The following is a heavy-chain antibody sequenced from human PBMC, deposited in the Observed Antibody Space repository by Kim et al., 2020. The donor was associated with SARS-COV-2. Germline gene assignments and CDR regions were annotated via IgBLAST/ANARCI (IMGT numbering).Heavy chain of an antibody. D-gene: IGHD6-19*01. Sequence: SETLSLTCTVSGGSISRSGYYWGWVRQPPGKGLEWIGSVSYSGTTYYNPSLKSRVTISVDTPKTQFSLKLSSVTAADTAVYSCAADSSGWYYFDYLGQGT. V-gene: IGHV4-39*01. CDR1: GGSISRSGYY. J-gene: IGHJ4*02. CDR3: AADSSGWYYFDY. CDR2: VSYSGTT.